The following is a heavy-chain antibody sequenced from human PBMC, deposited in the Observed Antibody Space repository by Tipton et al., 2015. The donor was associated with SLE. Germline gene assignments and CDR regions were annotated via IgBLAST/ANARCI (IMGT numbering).Heavy chain of an antibody. V-gene: IGHV4-38-2*02. D-gene: IGHD3-10*01. J-gene: IGHJ4*02. CDR2: IYHSGST. CDR1: GFSISSGYY. Sequence: LRLSCTVSGFSISSGYYWGWIRQPPGKGLEWIGSIYHSGSTYYNPSLKSRVTISDDTSKNQFYLTLTSVTAADTAVYFCATLPDYYYGSGTDFWGQGRLVTVSS. CDR3: ATLPDYYYGSGTDF.